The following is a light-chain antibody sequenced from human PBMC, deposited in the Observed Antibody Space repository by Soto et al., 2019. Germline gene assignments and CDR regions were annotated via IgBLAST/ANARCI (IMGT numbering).Light chain of an antibody. V-gene: IGKV3-11*01. Sequence: EIVLTQSPATLSLSPGERATLSCRVSQSVSNYLAWYQQKPGQAPRLLIYDASNRATGIPARFSGSGSGTDFTLTISSLEPEDFAIYYCQQRSNWPPVTFGAGTKVEIK. CDR3: QQRSNWPPVT. CDR1: QSVSNY. J-gene: IGKJ4*01. CDR2: DAS.